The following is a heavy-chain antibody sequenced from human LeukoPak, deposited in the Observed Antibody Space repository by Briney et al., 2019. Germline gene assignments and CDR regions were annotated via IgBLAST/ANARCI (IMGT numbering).Heavy chain of an antibody. V-gene: IGHV1-2*02. J-gene: IGHJ6*03. CDR2: IHPNSGNT. CDR3: ATVSVSRIGVVVPAAITDYYYYMDV. D-gene: IGHD2-2*02. CDR1: GYTFTDYY. Sequence: ASVKISCKASGYTFTDYYIHWARQAPGQGLEWMGWIHPNSGNTKYVQKFQGRVTMTRDTSITTAYMDLSRLTSDDTAMYYCATVSVSRIGVVVPAAITDYYYYMDVWGKGTTVTVSS.